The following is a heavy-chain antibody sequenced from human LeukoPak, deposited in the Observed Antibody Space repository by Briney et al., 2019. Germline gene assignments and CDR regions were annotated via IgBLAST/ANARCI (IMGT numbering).Heavy chain of an antibody. J-gene: IGHJ4*02. CDR2: INPSGGST. V-gene: IGHV1-46*01. D-gene: IGHD3-3*01. CDR3: ARQTYYDFWSGYYRGYFDY. CDR1: GYTFTSYY. Sequence: ASVKVSCKASGYTFTSYYMHWVRQAPGQGPEWMGIINPSGGSTSYAQKFQGRVTMTRDTSTSTVYMELSSLRSEDTAVYYCARQTYYDFWSGYYRGYFDYWGQGTLVTVSS.